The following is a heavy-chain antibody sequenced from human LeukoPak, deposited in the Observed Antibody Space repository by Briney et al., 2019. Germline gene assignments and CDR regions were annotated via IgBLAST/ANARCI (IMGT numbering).Heavy chain of an antibody. CDR3: ARDSHAYFDAFDI. Sequence: SETLSLTCTVSGYSISSGYYWGWIRQPPGKGLEWIGRIYARGGTNYNPSLKSRVTISVDTSKSQFSLKLSSVSAADTAVYFCARDSHAYFDAFDIWGQGTMVTVSS. D-gene: IGHD2/OR15-2a*01. CDR2: IYARGGT. J-gene: IGHJ3*02. V-gene: IGHV4-38-2*02. CDR1: GYSISSGYY.